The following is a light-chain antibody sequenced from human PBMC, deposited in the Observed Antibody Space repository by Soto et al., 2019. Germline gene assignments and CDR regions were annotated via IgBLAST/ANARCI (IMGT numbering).Light chain of an antibody. J-gene: IGLJ1*01. CDR3: SSYTSSSSLCV. CDR1: SSDVGGYNY. V-gene: IGLV2-14*01. CDR2: EVS. Sequence: QSALTQPASVSGSPGQSITISCTGTSSDVGGYNYVSWYQQHPGKAPKLMIYEVSNRPSGVSNRFSGSKSGNTASLTISGXQAEDEADYYCSSYTSSSSLCVFGTGTKLTVL.